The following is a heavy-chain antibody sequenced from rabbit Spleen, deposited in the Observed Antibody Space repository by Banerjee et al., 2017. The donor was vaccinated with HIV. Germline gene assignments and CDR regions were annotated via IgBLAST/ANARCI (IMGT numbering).Heavy chain of an antibody. V-gene: IGHV1S40*01. CDR2: MNTATAKP. Sequence: QSLEESGGDLVKPGASLTLTCNASGVSFSDSDVMSWVRQAPGKGLEWIACMNTATAKPGYANWAKGRFAISKPSSTTVTLQMTSLTAADTATYFCARDLAGVIGWNLYLWGPGTLVTVS. CDR1: GVSFSDSDV. CDR3: ARDLAGVIGWNLYL. J-gene: IGHJ6*01. D-gene: IGHD4-1*01.